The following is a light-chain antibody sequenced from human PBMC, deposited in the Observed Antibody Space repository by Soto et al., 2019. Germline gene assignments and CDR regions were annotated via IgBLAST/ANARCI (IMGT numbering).Light chain of an antibody. V-gene: IGKV1-5*01. J-gene: IGKJ2*01. CDR2: DAS. CDR1: QSISNW. Sequence: GDRVTITCRASQSISNWLAWDQQKPGKAPKLLIYDASSLESGVPSRCRGSGSGTEFTLTISSLQPYHFATCYCQKFNSEYPYTFGQENKV. CDR3: QKFNSEYPYT.